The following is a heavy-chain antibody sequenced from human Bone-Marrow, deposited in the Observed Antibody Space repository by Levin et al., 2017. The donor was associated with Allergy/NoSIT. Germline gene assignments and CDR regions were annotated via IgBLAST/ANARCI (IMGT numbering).Heavy chain of an antibody. Sequence: PGGSLRLSCGASGFNFADNAMHWVRQVPGKGLEWVSGISWNSVDIGYADSVKGRFTISRDNAKNSLYLQMNSLRAEDTALYYCAKDNDYIWGNFRPNWFDSWGQGTLVTVSS. V-gene: IGHV3-9*01. CDR2: ISWNSVDI. CDR3: AKDNDYIWGNFRPNWFDS. CDR1: GFNFADNA. J-gene: IGHJ5*01. D-gene: IGHD3-16*01.